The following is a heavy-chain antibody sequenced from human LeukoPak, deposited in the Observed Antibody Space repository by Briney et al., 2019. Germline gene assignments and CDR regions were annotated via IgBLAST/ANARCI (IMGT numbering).Heavy chain of an antibody. J-gene: IGHJ4*02. V-gene: IGHV3-64*02. D-gene: IGHD3-22*01. CDR1: GFIFSNYI. CDR3: VREGGSSGCAPFFDY. CDR2: IRRNGEST. Sequence: GGSLRLSCSASGFIFSNYIMHWVRQAPGKGLEYVSVIRRNGESTDYTDSVKGRFTISRDNSKSTLYLQMGSLRVEDMAVYYCVREGGSSGCAPFFDYWGQGTLVTVSS.